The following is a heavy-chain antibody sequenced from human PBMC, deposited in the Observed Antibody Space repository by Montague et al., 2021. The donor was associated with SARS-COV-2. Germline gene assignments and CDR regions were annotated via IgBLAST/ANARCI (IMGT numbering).Heavy chain of an antibody. Sequence: NDYAVSVKSRITINPDTSKNQISLQLNSVTPGDTAVYYCARTSASSEYWGQGTLVTVSS. CDR2: N. CDR3: ARTSASSEY. J-gene: IGHJ4*02. V-gene: IGHV6-1*01. D-gene: IGHD1-26*01.